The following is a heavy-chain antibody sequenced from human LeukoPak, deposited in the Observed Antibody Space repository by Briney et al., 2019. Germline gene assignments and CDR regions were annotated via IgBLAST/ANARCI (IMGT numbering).Heavy chain of an antibody. Sequence: ASVKVSCKASGYTFTSYDINWVRQATGKGLEWMGWMNPNSGNTGYAQKFKGRVTMTRNTSISTAYMELSSLRSEDTAVYYCARARRGTGYYYYYYMDVWGKGTTVTVSS. CDR1: GYTFTSYD. CDR3: ARARRGTGYYYYYYMDV. D-gene: IGHD1-1*01. J-gene: IGHJ6*03. CDR2: MNPNSGNT. V-gene: IGHV1-8*01.